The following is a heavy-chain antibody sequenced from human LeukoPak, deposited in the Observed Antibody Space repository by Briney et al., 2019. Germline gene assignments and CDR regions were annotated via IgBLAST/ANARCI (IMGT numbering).Heavy chain of an antibody. Sequence: ASVKVSCKASGGTFSTFGLSWVRQATGQGLEWMGWMNPNSGNTGYAQKFQGRVTITRNASISTAYMELSSLRSEDTAVYYCARAQDSNSGYENWGQGTLVTVSS. D-gene: IGHD5-12*01. J-gene: IGHJ4*02. CDR2: MNPNSGNT. CDR1: GGTFSTFG. CDR3: ARAQDSNSGYEN. V-gene: IGHV1-8*03.